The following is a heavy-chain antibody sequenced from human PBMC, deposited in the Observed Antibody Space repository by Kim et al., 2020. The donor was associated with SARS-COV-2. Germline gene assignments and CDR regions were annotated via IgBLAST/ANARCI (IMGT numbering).Heavy chain of an antibody. CDR3: AREDEYFSH. CDR2: INPYGGDT. Sequence: ASVKVSCKASGYTFISYHMHWVRQAPGQGLEWMGLINPYGGDTNYAQNFQGRVTMTRDTSTSTVYMELSSLRSEDTAVYYCAREDEYFSHWGQGTLVTVSS. CDR1: GYTFISYH. V-gene: IGHV1-46*01. J-gene: IGHJ1*01.